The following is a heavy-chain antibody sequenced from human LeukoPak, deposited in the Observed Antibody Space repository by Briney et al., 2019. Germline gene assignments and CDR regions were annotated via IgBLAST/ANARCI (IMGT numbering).Heavy chain of an antibody. Sequence: GESLKISCKASGYSFTTNWIGWVRQMPGKGLEWMGIIYPSDSDARYSPSFQGQVTISADKSISTAYLQWSSLKASDTTMYYCARVVTAAPDYWGQGTLVTVSS. V-gene: IGHV5-51*01. D-gene: IGHD2-21*02. J-gene: IGHJ4*02. CDR2: IYPSDSDA. CDR3: ARVVTAAPDY. CDR1: GYSFTTNW.